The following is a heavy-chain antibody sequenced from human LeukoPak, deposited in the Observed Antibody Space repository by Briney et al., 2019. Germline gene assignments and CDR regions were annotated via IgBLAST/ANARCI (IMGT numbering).Heavy chain of an antibody. CDR1: GFTFSDNY. Sequence: GGSLRLSCAASGFTFSDNYMTWVRQAPGKGLEWLSYISGDGGDIQYADSVKGRFTISRDNAKNLLYLQMDSLRGEDTAIYYCARDPRTVRIWRQGTLVTVSS. CDR3: ARDPRTVRI. J-gene: IGHJ4*02. CDR2: ISGDGGDI. D-gene: IGHD1-1*01. V-gene: IGHV3-11*04.